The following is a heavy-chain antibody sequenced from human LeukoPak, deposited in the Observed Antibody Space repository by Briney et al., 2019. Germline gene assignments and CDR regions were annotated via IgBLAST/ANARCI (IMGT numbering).Heavy chain of an antibody. D-gene: IGHD5-18*01. V-gene: IGHV4-4*07. Sequence: SETLSLTCTVSGGSISSCYWSWIRQPAGKGLEWIGRIYTSGSTNYNPSLKSRVTMSVDTSKNQFSLKLSSVTAADTAVYYCARDSAMLTYFDYWGQGTLVTVSS. J-gene: IGHJ4*02. CDR3: ARDSAMLTYFDY. CDR2: IYTSGST. CDR1: GGSISSCY.